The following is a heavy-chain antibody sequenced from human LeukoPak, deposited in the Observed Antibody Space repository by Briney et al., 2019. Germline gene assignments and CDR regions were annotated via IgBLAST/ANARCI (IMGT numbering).Heavy chain of an antibody. CDR3: AKDLRPYCSGGSCFSPFDY. CDR1: GFTFDDFA. Sequence: PGGSLRLSCAASGFTFDDFAMHWVRQAPGKGLEWVSNISWNSGSIGYADSVKGRFTISRDNAKNSLYLQMNSLRPEDTALYYCAKDLRPYCSGGSCFSPFDYWGQGTLVTVSS. CDR2: ISWNSGSI. V-gene: IGHV3-9*01. D-gene: IGHD2-15*01. J-gene: IGHJ4*02.